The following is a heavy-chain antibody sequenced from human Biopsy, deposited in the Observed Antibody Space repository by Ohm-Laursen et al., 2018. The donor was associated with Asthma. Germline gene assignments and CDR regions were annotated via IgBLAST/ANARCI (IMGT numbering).Heavy chain of an antibody. CDR2: ISKDASTQ. Sequence: LSLTCAAFGFSFSNFAIHWVRQAPGKGLEWVGVISKDASTQDYADSVKGRFTMARDNSKNTLGLQMNSLREEDTAVYYCVRDGTDDAFDIWGQGTVVSVSS. CDR1: GFSFSNFA. V-gene: IGHV3-30*01. CDR3: VRDGTDDAFDI. D-gene: IGHD1-1*01. J-gene: IGHJ3*02.